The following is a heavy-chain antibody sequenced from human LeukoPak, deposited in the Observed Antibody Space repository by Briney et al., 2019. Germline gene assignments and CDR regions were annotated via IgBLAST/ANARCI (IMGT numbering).Heavy chain of an antibody. Sequence: GASVKVSCKASGGTFSSYAISWVRQAPGQGLEWMGGIIPIFGTANYAQKFQGRVTITADESTSTAYMELNSLRAEDTAVYYCARDPGTIFGPLSGMDVWGQGTTVTVSS. V-gene: IGHV1-69*13. CDR1: GGTFSSYA. CDR3: ARDPGTIFGPLSGMDV. D-gene: IGHD3-3*01. J-gene: IGHJ6*02. CDR2: IIPIFGTA.